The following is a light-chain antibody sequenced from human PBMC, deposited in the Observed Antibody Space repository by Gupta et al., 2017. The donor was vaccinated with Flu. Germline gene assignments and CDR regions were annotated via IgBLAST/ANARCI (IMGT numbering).Light chain of an antibody. V-gene: IGKV1-33*01. J-gene: IGKJ5*01. CDR1: QDISNH. CDR2: DAS. Sequence: IQMTQSPSSLSTSVGDRVTITCQASQDISNHLNWYQQKPGTAPKLLIYDASSLETGVPSRFSGSRSGTDFTFTITSLQPEDLATYYCQQYDNIPITFGQGTRLEI. CDR3: QQYDNIPIT.